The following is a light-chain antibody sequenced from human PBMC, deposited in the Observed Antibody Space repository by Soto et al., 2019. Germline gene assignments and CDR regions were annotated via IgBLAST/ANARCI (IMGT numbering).Light chain of an antibody. CDR3: CSYAGSYTLYV. CDR2: EVD. J-gene: IGLJ1*01. Sequence: QSALAQPPSASGSPGQSVTVSCTGTTSNYVSWYQHHPGQAPKLIIYEVDKRPSGVPDRFSGSKSGNTASLTVSGLQAEDEADYYCCSYAGSYTLYVFGTGTKVTVL. CDR1: TSNY. V-gene: IGLV2-8*01.